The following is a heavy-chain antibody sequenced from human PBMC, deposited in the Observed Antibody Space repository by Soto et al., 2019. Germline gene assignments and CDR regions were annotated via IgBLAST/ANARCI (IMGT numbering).Heavy chain of an antibody. V-gene: IGHV3-21*01. CDR3: ARKRLVIIKEDYYYYMDV. CDR2: ISSSSSYI. Sequence: GGSLRLSCAASGFTFSSYSMNWVRQAPGKGLEWVSSISSSSSYIYYADSVKGRFTISRDNAKNSLYLQMNSLRAEDTAVYYCARKRLVIIKEDYYYYMDVWGKGTTVTVSS. D-gene: IGHD3-9*01. CDR1: GFTFSSYS. J-gene: IGHJ6*03.